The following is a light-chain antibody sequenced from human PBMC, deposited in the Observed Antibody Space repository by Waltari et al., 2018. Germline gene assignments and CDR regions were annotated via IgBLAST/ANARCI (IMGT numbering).Light chain of an antibody. Sequence: EIMLTQSPGTLSLSPGERATLSCRASQRISRFLAWYQQIPGQAPRLLIYDASTRATDIPDRFSGSGSGTDFSLIISRLEPEDIAVYYCQKYGSLPATFGQGTKVEIK. J-gene: IGKJ1*01. CDR3: QKYGSLPAT. V-gene: IGKV3-20*01. CDR1: QRISRF. CDR2: DAS.